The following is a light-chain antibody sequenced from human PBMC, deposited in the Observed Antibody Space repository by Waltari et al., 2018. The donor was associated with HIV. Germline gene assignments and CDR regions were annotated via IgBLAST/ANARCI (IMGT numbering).Light chain of an antibody. V-gene: IGLV2-11*01. CDR2: EVT. Sequence: QSALTQPRSVSGSPGQSVTISCTGTTRDVGASNYVPWYQQHPGKAPKLMIYEVTNRPSGIPGRFSASRAGNTASLTVSGLQAEDEADYYCSSYDNNNNYVIFGGGTKLTVL. CDR1: TRDVGASNY. J-gene: IGLJ2*01. CDR3: SSYDNNNNYVI.